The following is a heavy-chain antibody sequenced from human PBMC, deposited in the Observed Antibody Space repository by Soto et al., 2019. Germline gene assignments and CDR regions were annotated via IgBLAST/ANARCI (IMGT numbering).Heavy chain of an antibody. Sequence: QVQLVQSGAEVKKPGASVKVSCKASGYTFTSYGISWVRQAPGQGLEWMGWISAYNGNTNYAQKLQGRVTMTTDTSTSTAYMELRSLRSDDTAVYYCARDYCSSTSCYTGAHWFDPWGQGTLVTVS. D-gene: IGHD2-2*02. V-gene: IGHV1-18*01. CDR1: GYTFTSYG. CDR2: ISAYNGNT. J-gene: IGHJ5*02. CDR3: ARDYCSSTSCYTGAHWFDP.